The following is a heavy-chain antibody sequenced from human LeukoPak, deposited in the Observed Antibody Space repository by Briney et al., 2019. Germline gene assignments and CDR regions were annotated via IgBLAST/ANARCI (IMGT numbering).Heavy chain of an antibody. D-gene: IGHD6-13*01. J-gene: IGHJ4*02. CDR2: LLYSDAT. V-gene: IGHV4-59*08. CDR3: ARHQLAGYSSSCDDY. CDR1: GGSLGSYY. Sequence: SETLSLTCTVSGGSLGSYYWSWIRQSPGKALDWIGYLLYSDATNYNPSLKSRVSLSVDTSKNQFFLRLTSVSAADTAVSYCARHQLAGYSSSCDDYWGQGILVTVSS.